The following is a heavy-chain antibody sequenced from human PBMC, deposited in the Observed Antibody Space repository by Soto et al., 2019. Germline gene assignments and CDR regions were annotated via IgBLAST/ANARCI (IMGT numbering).Heavy chain of an antibody. CDR2: IYYSGST. CDR3: ARGLSLRFLEWPSKDYYYYYMDV. D-gene: IGHD3-3*01. Sequence: SETLSLTCTVSGGSISSYYWSWIRQPPGKGLEWIGYIYYSGSTNYNPSLKSRVTISVDTSKNQFSLKLSSVTAADTAVYYCARGLSLRFLEWPSKDYYYYYMDVWGKGTTVTVSS. J-gene: IGHJ6*03. CDR1: GGSISSYY. V-gene: IGHV4-59*01.